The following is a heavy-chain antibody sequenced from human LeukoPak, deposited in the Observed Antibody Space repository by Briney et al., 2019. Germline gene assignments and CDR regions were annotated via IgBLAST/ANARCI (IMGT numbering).Heavy chain of an antibody. J-gene: IGHJ3*02. D-gene: IGHD3-16*01. Sequence: GGSLRLSCAASGFTFDDYAMHWVRQAPGKGLEWVSGISWNSGSIGYADSVKGRFTISRDNAKNSLYLQMNSLRAEDMALYYCAALPLNDAFDIWGQGTMDTVSS. CDR3: AALPLNDAFDI. CDR1: GFTFDDYA. CDR2: ISWNSGSI. V-gene: IGHV3-9*03.